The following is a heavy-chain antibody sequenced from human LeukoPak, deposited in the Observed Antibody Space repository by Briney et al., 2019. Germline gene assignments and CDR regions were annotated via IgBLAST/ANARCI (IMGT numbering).Heavy chain of an antibody. Sequence: GGSLRLSCAASGFTFGSYAMHWVRQAPGKGLEWVAVISYDGSNKYYADSVKGRFTISRDNSKNTLYLQMSSLRAEDTAVYYCARDSDTPLAFVYYFDYWGQGTLVTVPS. J-gene: IGHJ4*02. CDR1: GFTFGSYA. CDR2: ISYDGSNK. V-gene: IGHV3-30-3*01. D-gene: IGHD3-10*01. CDR3: ARDSDTPLAFVYYFDY.